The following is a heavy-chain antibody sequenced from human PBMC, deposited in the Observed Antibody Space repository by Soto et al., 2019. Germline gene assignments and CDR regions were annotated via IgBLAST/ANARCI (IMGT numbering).Heavy chain of an antibody. J-gene: IGHJ4*02. D-gene: IGHD5-12*01. CDR2: ISRGGGTI. Sequence: GGSLRLSCAASGFTFSSYEMNWVRQAPGQGLEWVSYISRGGGTIYYADSVKGRFTISRDNAKNSLYLQMNSLRAEDKAVYYCARDDSGWDYWGQGTLVTVYS. CDR3: ARDDSGWDY. V-gene: IGHV3-48*03. CDR1: GFTFSSYE.